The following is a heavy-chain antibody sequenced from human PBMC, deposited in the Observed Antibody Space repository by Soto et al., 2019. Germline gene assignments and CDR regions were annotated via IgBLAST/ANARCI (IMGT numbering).Heavy chain of an antibody. CDR2: INPNSGGT. V-gene: IGHV1-2*04. CDR3: ARGGFTYYYDSSGYYAPFDY. Sequence: ASVKVSCKASGYTFTGYYMHWVGQAAGQGREWMGWINPNSGGTNYAQKFQGWVTMTRDTSISTAYMELSRLRYDDTAVYYCARGGFTYYYDSSGYYAPFDYGAQGTRFTV. D-gene: IGHD3-22*01. CDR1: GYTFTGYY. J-gene: IGHJ4*02.